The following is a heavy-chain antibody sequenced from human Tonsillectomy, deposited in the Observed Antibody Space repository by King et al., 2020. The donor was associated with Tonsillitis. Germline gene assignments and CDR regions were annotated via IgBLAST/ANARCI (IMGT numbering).Heavy chain of an antibody. CDR1: GFTFSSYG. J-gene: IGHJ4*02. Sequence: VQLVESGGGLVQPGGSLRLSCAASGFTFSSYGMSWVRQAPGKGLERVSGISGSGGSTYYADSVKGRFTISRDNSKNTLYLQMNSLRAEDTAVYYCAKDRGNLYYFDYWGQGTLVTVSS. CDR2: ISGSGGST. CDR3: AKDRGNLYYFDY. V-gene: IGHV3-23*04.